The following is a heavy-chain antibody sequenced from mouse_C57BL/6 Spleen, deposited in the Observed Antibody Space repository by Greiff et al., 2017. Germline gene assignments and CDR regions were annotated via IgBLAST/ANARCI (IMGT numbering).Heavy chain of an antibody. CDR3: AREGNDV. CDR1: GYTFTSYW. J-gene: IGHJ1*03. D-gene: IGHD2-1*01. CDR2: IDPSDSET. Sequence: QVQLKQPGAELVRPGSSVKLSCKASGYTFTSYWMHWVKQRPIQGLEWIGNIDPSDSETHYNQKFKDKATLTVDKSTSTAYMQLSSRTSEDSAVYYCAREGNDVWGTETTVTVSS. V-gene: IGHV1-52*01.